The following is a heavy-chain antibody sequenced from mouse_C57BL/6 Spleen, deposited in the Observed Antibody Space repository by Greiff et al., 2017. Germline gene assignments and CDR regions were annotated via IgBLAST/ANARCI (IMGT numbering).Heavy chain of an antibody. CDR1: GYTFTSYW. D-gene: IGHD2-1*01. J-gene: IGHJ3*01. CDR3: AKGGENGNYAWFAY. CDR2: IDPSASYT. V-gene: IGHV1-69*01. Sequence: QVQLQQPGAELVMPGASVKLSCKASGYTFTSYWMHWVKQRPGQGLEWIGEIDPSASYTNYNQKFKGKSTLTVDKSSSTAYMQLSSLTSEDSAVYYGAKGGENGNYAWFAYWGQGTLVTVSA.